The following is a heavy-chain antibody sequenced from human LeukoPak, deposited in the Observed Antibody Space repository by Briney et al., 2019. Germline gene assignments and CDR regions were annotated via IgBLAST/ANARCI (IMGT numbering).Heavy chain of an antibody. CDR3: ARGGITMIPPTYDY. CDR1: GYTFT. D-gene: IGHD3-22*01. CDR2: INPSGGST. V-gene: IGHV1-46*01. J-gene: IGHJ4*02. Sequence: ASVKVSCKASGYTFTIHWVRQAPGQGLEWMGIINPSGGSTSYAQKFQGRVTMTTDTSTSTAYMELRSLRSDDTAVYYCARGGITMIPPTYDYWGQGTLVTVSS.